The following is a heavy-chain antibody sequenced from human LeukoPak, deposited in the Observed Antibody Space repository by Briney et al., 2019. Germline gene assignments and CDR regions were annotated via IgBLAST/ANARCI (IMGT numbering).Heavy chain of an antibody. CDR3: ARDLHWFGELAAYHYYGMDV. CDR1: GYTFARYY. Sequence: ASLKVSSKAAGYTFARYYIHWVRQAPGQGLEWMGWINPNRGGTNSAQKFQGRVTMTRDTSITTAYMELSRLRSDDTAMYYCARDLHWFGELAAYHYYGMDVWGRGTTVTVSS. D-gene: IGHD3-10*01. J-gene: IGHJ6*02. CDR2: INPNRGGT. V-gene: IGHV1-2*02.